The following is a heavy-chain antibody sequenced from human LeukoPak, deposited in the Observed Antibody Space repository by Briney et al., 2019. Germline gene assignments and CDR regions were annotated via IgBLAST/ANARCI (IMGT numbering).Heavy chain of an antibody. V-gene: IGHV4-39*07. J-gene: IGHJ4*02. Sequence: NPSETLSLTCTVSGGSISSSSYYWGWIRQPPGKGLEWVGSIYYSGSTYYNPSLKSRVTISVDTSKNQCSLKLSSVTAADTAVYYCARDPSGSYVFDYWGQGTLVTVSS. CDR1: GGSISSSSYY. D-gene: IGHD1-26*01. CDR3: ARDPSGSYVFDY. CDR2: IYYSGST.